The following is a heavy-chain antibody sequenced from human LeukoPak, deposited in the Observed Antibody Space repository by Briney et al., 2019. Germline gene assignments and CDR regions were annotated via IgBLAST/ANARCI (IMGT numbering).Heavy chain of an antibody. D-gene: IGHD1-26*01. CDR1: GYTFTSYY. CDR2: INPSGGST. V-gene: IGHV1-46*01. J-gene: IGHJ3*02. CDR3: AREGLSGAFDI. Sequence: ASVKVSCKASGYTFTSYYMHWVRQAPGQGLEWMGIINPSGGSTSYAQKFQGRVTMTRDTSTSTVYMELRSLRSEDTAVYYCAREGLSGAFDIWGQGTMVTVSS.